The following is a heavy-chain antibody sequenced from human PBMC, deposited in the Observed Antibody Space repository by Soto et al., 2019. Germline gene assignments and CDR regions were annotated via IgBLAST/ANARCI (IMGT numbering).Heavy chain of an antibody. Sequence: ASEKVSCKASGYTFTGYYLHWVRQAPGQGPEWVGKIDPDSGDTDQSQKFQGRVTLTRDTAIDTAYMELTRLTLDDTAIYYCARGPLEWGQGTLVTVSS. CDR1: GYTFTGYY. V-gene: IGHV1-2*02. J-gene: IGHJ4*02. CDR3: ARGPLE. CDR2: IDPDSGDT.